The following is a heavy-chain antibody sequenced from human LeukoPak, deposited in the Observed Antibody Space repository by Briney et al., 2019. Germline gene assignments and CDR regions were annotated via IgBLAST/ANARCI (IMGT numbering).Heavy chain of an antibody. D-gene: IGHD6-13*01. J-gene: IGHJ5*02. CDR1: GGSFSGYY. CDR3: ARGFLYSSSWYRSPGSWFDP. V-gene: IGHV4-34*01. Sequence: SETLSLTCAVYGGSFSGYYWSWIRQPPGKGLEWIGEINHSGSTNYNPSLKSRVTISVDTSKNQFSLKLSSVTAADTAVYCCARGFLYSSSWYRSPGSWFDPWGQGTLVTVSS. CDR2: INHSGST.